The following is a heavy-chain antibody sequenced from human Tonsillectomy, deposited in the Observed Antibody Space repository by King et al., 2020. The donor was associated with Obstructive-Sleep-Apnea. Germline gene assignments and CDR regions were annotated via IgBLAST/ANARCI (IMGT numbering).Heavy chain of an antibody. CDR3: ARVIPRGRFEGSRLDP. D-gene: IGHD2-21*01. CDR1: GGSISSKNYD. Sequence: PLQESGPGVVKPSETLSLTCIVSGGSISSKNYDWGWIRQPPGKGLESIGKIFYTGKTDYNPSLKSRVTMSVDTSKNQFSLRLTSVTAADTAVYYCARVIPRGRFEGSRLDPWGQGILVTVSS. J-gene: IGHJ5*02. V-gene: IGHV4-39*07. CDR2: IFYTGKT.